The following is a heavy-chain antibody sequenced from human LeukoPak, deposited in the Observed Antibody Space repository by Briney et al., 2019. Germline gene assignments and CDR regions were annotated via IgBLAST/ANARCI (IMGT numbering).Heavy chain of an antibody. J-gene: IGHJ5*02. Sequence: PSETLSLTCTVSGGSISSGDYYWSWIRQPPGKGLEWIGYIYYSGSTYYNPSLKSRVNISVDTSKNQFSLKLSSVTAADTAVYYCAREYGDDNWFDPWGQGTLVTVSS. CDR3: AREYGDDNWFDP. CDR1: GGSISSGDYY. CDR2: IYYSGST. D-gene: IGHD2-21*02. V-gene: IGHV4-30-4*01.